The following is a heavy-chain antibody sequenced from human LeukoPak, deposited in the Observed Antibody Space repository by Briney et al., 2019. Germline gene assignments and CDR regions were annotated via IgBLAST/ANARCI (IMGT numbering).Heavy chain of an antibody. CDR1: GYTFTDSH. J-gene: IGHJ4*02. CDR3: ARDHILGD. CDR2: IKPNSGDT. Sequence: ASVKVSCKASGYTFTDSHMHWVRQAPGQGLEWMGRIKPNSGDTYYPQKFQGRVAMTGDTSISTAFLELSGLRSDDTAVYYCARDHILGDWGQGTLVTVSS. D-gene: IGHD3-16*01. V-gene: IGHV1-2*06.